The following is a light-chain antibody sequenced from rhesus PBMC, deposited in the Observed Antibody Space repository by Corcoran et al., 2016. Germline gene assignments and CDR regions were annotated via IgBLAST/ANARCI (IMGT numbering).Light chain of an antibody. CDR2: GVS. CDR3: QQYNNWPLT. Sequence: EIVLTQSPATLSLSPGERATLSCRASQSVRSYLAWYQQKPGRVPRLLIYGVSNRATGIPDRFSGGGSGTDFTLTISSLEPEDFAVYYCQQYNNWPLTFGGGTKVEIK. V-gene: IGKV3S9*01. CDR1: QSVRSY. J-gene: IGKJ4*01.